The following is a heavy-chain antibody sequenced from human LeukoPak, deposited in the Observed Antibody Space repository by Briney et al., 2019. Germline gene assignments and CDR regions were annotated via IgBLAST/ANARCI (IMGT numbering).Heavy chain of an antibody. J-gene: IGHJ4*02. CDR1: GYIFTSYW. V-gene: IGHV5-51*01. D-gene: IGHD6-13*01. CDR2: IYPGDSDT. Sequence: GESLKISCKGSGYIFTSYWIGWGRQVPGKSLEWMGIIYPGDSDTRDSPSLQGQVTISADKSISTAYLQWSSLKASDTAMYYCARLVFAAATISPFDYWGQGTLVTVSS. CDR3: ARLVFAAATISPFDY.